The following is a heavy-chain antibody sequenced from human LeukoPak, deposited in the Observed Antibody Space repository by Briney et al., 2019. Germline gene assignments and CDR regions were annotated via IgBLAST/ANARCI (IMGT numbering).Heavy chain of an antibody. CDR1: GFTFSSYA. J-gene: IGHJ4*02. Sequence: GGSLRLSCAASGFTFSSYAMAWVRQAPGKGLEWVSAISVSGGSTYYADSVKGRFTISRDNSKNTLYLQMNSLRAEDTAVYYCAKKSPGDYYYYFEYWGQGTLVTVSS. D-gene: IGHD3-22*01. CDR2: ISVSGGST. V-gene: IGHV3-23*01. CDR3: AKKSPGDYYYYFEY.